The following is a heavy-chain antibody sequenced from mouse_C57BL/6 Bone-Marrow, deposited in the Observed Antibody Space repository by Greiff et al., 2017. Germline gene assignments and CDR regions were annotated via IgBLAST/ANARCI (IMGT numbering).Heavy chain of an antibody. CDR2: IYPRSGNT. Sequence: QVQLQQSGAELARPGASVKLSCKASGYTFTSYGISWVKQRTGQGLEWIGEIYPRSGNTYYNEKFKGKATLTADKSSSTAYMELRCLTSEDSAVYFCARGNGYWFAYWGQGTLVTVSA. J-gene: IGHJ3*01. D-gene: IGHD2-2*01. V-gene: IGHV1-81*01. CDR3: ARGNGYWFAY. CDR1: GYTFTSYG.